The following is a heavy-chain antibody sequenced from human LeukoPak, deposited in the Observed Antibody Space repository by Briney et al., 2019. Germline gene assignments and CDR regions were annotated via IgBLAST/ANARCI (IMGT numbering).Heavy chain of an antibody. CDR2: INPSGGST. J-gene: IGHJ4*02. D-gene: IGHD3-10*01. CDR3: ALLVDSGFDY. V-gene: IGHV1-46*03. CDR1: GYTFTSYY. Sequence: ASVKVSCKASGYTFTSYYMHWVRQAPGQGLEWMGIINPSGGSTSYAQKFQGRVTMTWDMSTSTVYMELSSLRSEDTAVYYCALLVDSGFDYWGQGTLVTVSS.